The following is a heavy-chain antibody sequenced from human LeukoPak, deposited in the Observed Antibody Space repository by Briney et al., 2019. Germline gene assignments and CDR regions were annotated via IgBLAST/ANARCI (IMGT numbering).Heavy chain of an antibody. CDR3: ARGGTLQSPRY. J-gene: IGHJ4*02. Sequence: SETLSPTCSVSGGSISSGDYYLSWIRQPPRKGLEWIGYILYSGSTYYNPSLKSRVTISADTSKNQFSLKLSSVTAADTTVYYCARGGTLQSPRYWGQGTLVTVSS. CDR1: GGSISSGDYY. D-gene: IGHD5-24*01. V-gene: IGHV4-31*03. CDR2: ILYSGST.